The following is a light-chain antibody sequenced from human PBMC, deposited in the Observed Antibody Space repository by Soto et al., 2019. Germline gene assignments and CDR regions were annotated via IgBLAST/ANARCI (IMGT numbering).Light chain of an antibody. Sequence: EIVLTQSPATLSLFPGERATLSCRASQSLSSSLAWYQQKPGQAPRVLIYDTPTRATGIPARFSGSGSGTDFTLTISSLEPEDSAVYYCHQRSNWWTFGQGTRVEIK. CDR1: QSLSSS. CDR2: DTP. V-gene: IGKV3-11*01. J-gene: IGKJ1*01. CDR3: HQRSNWWT.